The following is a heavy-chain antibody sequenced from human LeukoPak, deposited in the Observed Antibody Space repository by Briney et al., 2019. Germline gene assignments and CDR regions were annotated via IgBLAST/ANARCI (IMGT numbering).Heavy chain of an antibody. CDR3: ARVPSGYSSSWYGGAFDI. CDR2: IYYTGTT. V-gene: IGHV4-59*08. J-gene: IGHJ3*02. D-gene: IGHD6-13*01. CDR1: GGSISGTYY. Sequence: SETLSLTCTVSGGSISGTYYWSWIRQPPGKGLEWIGYIYYTGTTDSNPSLKSRVTISLDTSKNQFSLNLSSVTAADTAVYYCARVPSGYSSSWYGGAFDIWGQGTMVTVSS.